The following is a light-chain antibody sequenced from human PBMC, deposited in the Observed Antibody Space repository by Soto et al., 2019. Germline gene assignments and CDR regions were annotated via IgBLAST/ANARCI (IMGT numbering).Light chain of an antibody. CDR1: QSVYSN. J-gene: IGKJ2*01. CDR2: GAS. V-gene: IGKV3-15*01. CDR3: QQYNKWPPTFT. Sequence: EIVMTQSTATLSVSPGERVSLSCRASQSVYSNLAWYQQKPGQAPRLLIYGASTRATGIPARFSGSGSGTEFTLAISRLQYEDFAVYYCQQYNKWPPTFTFGQGTKLEIK.